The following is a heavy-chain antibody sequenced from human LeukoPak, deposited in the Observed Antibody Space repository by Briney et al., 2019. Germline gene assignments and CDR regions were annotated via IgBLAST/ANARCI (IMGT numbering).Heavy chain of an antibody. CDR3: AQDSRTYYFGSGSFSLPKRPLGYFDY. CDR1: GCTFSSYG. D-gene: IGHD3-10*01. V-gene: IGHV3-30*02. CDR2: IRYDGSNK. Sequence: GGSLRLSCAASGCTFSSYGMHWVRQAPGKGLEWVALIRYDGSNKYYADSVKGRFTISRDNSKYTLYLQINRLTAGDADVYYCAQDSRTYYFGSGSFSLPKRPLGYFDYWGQGTLVTVSS. J-gene: IGHJ4*02.